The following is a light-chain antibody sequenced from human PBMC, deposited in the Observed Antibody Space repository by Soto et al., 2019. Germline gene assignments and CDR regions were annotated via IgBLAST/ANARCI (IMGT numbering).Light chain of an antibody. CDR3: QQFGSSPRM. Sequence: VLTQSPGTLSLSPGERATLSCRASQSVSSTYLAWYQQKPGQAPRLLIYGASSRATGIPDRFSGSGSGTDFTLTISRLEPEDFAVYYCQQFGSSPRMFGQGTKVEI. V-gene: IGKV3-20*01. J-gene: IGKJ1*01. CDR1: QSVSSTY. CDR2: GAS.